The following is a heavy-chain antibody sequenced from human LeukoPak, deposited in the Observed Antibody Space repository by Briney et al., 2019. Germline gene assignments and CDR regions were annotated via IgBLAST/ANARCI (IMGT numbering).Heavy chain of an antibody. J-gene: IGHJ5*02. CDR2: ISRSGNT. D-gene: IGHD2-15*01. CDR3: TRGTLHLDT. Sequence: LETLSLTCAVSRFSISSGYYWGWIRQPPGKGLEWVATISRSGNTYFNPSLQSRVTVSLDTSKNQFSLNVTSVKAADTAMYYCTRGTLHLDTWGQGTLVIVSS. CDR1: RFSISSGYY. V-gene: IGHV4-38-2*01.